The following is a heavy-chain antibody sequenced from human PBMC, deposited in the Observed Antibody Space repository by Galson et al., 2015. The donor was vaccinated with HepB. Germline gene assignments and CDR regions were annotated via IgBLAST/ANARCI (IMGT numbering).Heavy chain of an antibody. Sequence: SLRLSCAASGFTFSSYAMHWVRQAPGKGLEWVAVISYDGSNKYYADSVKGRFTISRDNSKNTLYLQMNSLRAEDTAVYYCAREGKWLVQGYFDYWGQGTLVTVSS. D-gene: IGHD6-19*01. J-gene: IGHJ4*02. V-gene: IGHV3-30-3*01. CDR1: GFTFSSYA. CDR3: AREGKWLVQGYFDY. CDR2: ISYDGSNK.